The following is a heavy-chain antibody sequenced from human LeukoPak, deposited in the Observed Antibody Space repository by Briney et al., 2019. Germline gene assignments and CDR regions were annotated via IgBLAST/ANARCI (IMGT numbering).Heavy chain of an antibody. J-gene: IGHJ4*02. CDR2: IYYSGST. D-gene: IGHD5-18*01. Sequence: PSETLSLTCTVSGGSISSYYWSWIRQPPGKGLEWIGYIYYSGSTNYNPSLKSRVTISVDTSKNQFPLKLSSVTAADTAVYYCARVIGKDTAMVDYWGQGTLVTVSS. CDR1: GGSISSYY. CDR3: ARVIGKDTAMVDY. V-gene: IGHV4-59*08.